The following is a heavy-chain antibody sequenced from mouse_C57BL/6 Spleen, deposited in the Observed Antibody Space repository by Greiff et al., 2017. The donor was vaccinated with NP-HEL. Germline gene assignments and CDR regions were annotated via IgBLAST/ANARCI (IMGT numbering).Heavy chain of an antibody. CDR3: VRDSRYYYGSSWYFDV. J-gene: IGHJ1*03. CDR1: GFTFNTYA. V-gene: IGHV10-3*01. D-gene: IGHD1-1*01. CDR2: IRSKSSNYAT. Sequence: EVMLVESGGGLVQPKGSLKLSCAASGFTFNTYAMHWVRQAPGKGLEWVARIRSKSSNYATYYADSVKDRFTISRDDSQSMLYLQMNNLKTEDTAMYYCVRDSRYYYGSSWYFDVWGTGTTVTVSS.